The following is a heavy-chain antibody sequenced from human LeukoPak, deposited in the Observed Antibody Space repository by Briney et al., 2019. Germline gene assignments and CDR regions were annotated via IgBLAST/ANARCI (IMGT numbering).Heavy chain of an antibody. D-gene: IGHD2-2*01. Sequence: GGSLRLSCAASGFTFSSYWMHWVRQAPGKGLVWVSSINRDGSGTSYADSVKGRFTTSRDNAKNTLYLQMNSLRAEDTAVYYCARDLSYCSSTSCYPSWGQGTLVTVSS. CDR2: INRDGSGT. CDR1: GFTFSSYW. J-gene: IGHJ5*02. V-gene: IGHV3-74*01. CDR3: ARDLSYCSSTSCYPS.